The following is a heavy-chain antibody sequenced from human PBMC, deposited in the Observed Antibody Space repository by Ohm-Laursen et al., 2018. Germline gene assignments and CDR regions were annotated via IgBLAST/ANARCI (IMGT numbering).Heavy chain of an antibody. CDR3: AKRPWDYYDSSGYYGWGHFDY. D-gene: IGHD3-22*01. J-gene: IGHJ4*02. Sequence: SVKGRFTISRDNAKDSLYLQMNSLRAEDTAVYYCAKRPWDYYDSSGYYGWGHFDYWGQGTLVTVSS. V-gene: IGHV3-11*01.